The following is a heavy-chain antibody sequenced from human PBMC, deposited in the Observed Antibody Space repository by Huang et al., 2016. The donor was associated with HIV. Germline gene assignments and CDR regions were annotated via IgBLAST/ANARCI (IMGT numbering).Heavy chain of an antibody. V-gene: IGHV1-3*01. CDR1: GYIFTSYT. Sequence: QVQLVQSGAEVKKPGASVKVSCKASGYIFTSYTMHWVRQAPGQRLEGMGWSNDDNGNTKYSQKFQGRVTITRDTSASTAYMELSSLRSEDTAVYYCARGRKSIAAAVSAFDIWGQGTMVTVSS. CDR2: SNDDNGNT. CDR3: ARGRKSIAAAVSAFDI. D-gene: IGHD6-13*01. J-gene: IGHJ3*02.